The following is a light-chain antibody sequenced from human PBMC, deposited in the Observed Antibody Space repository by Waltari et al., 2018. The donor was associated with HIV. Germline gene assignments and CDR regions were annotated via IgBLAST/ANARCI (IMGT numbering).Light chain of an antibody. Sequence: QSVLTQPPSVSAAPGQKVTISCSGSNSNLANNYVSCYQQLPRTAPKLLIYDNNKRPSGIPDRFSGSKSGTSATLGITGLQTGDEADYYCGTWDSSLSAGVFGGGTKLTVL. CDR2: DNN. J-gene: IGLJ2*01. CDR1: NSNLANNY. V-gene: IGLV1-51*01. CDR3: GTWDSSLSAGV.